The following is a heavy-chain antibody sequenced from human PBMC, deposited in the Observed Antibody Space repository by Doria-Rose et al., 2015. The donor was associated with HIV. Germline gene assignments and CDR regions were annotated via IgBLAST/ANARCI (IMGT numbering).Heavy chain of an antibody. J-gene: IGHJ4*02. CDR1: GVSLSSPGMG. CDR3: ARIESSTWYNKYYFDF. Sequence: SGPVLVKPTETLTLTCTVSGVSLSSPGMGVSWIRQPPGKALEWLANIFSYDERSYKTSLESRLASSRGTSKSQVVLTMTDMHPVDTATYYCARIESSTWYNKYYFDFGAQGTL. V-gene: IGHV2-26*01. D-gene: IGHD6-13*01. CDR2: IFSYDER.